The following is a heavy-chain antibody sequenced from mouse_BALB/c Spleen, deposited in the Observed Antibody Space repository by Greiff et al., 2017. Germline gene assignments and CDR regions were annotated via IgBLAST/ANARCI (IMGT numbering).Heavy chain of an antibody. CDR3: ARENYGPYAMDY. J-gene: IGHJ4*01. Sequence: EVQVVESGGGLVKPGGSLKLSCAASGFTFSDYYMYWVRQTPEKRLEWVATISDGGSYTYYPDSVKGRFTISRDNAKNNLYLQMSSLKSEDTAMYYCARENYGPYAMDYWGQGTSVTVSS. D-gene: IGHD1-1*01. CDR1: GFTFSDYY. CDR2: ISDGGSYT. V-gene: IGHV5-4*02.